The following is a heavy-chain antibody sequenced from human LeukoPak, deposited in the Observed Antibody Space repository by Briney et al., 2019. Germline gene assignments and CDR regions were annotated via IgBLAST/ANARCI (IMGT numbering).Heavy chain of an antibody. J-gene: IGHJ4*02. V-gene: IGHV1-8*02. D-gene: IGHD3-10*01. CDR1: GYTFTSYG. Sequence: GASVKVSCKASGYTFTSYGISWVRQATGQGLEWMGWMNPNSGNTGYAQKFQGRVTMTRNTSISTAYMELSSLRSEDTAVYYCARFNGRGVSNDYWGQGTLVTVSA. CDR2: MNPNSGNT. CDR3: ARFNGRGVSNDY.